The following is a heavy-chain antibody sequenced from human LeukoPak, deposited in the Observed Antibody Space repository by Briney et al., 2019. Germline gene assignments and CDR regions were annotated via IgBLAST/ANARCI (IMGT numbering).Heavy chain of an antibody. D-gene: IGHD3-22*01. J-gene: IGHJ4*02. CDR3: ATFCHSSGYCPFDY. CDR1: GFTFGSYW. V-gene: IGHV3-7*03. Sequence: GGSLRLSCAASGFTFGSYWMSWVRQAPGKVPEWVANIKQDGSEKHYMDSVKGRFTISRDNSKNTLYLQMNSLRAEDTAVYYCATFCHSSGYCPFDYWGQGTLVTVSS. CDR2: IKQDGSEK.